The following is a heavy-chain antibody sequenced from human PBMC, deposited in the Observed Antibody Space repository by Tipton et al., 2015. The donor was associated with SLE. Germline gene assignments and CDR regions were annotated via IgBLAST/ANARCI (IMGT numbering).Heavy chain of an antibody. D-gene: IGHD3-16*01. J-gene: IGHJ2*01. CDR3: ARTPEVAGVVRSFDL. CDR1: GYTFTSYG. V-gene: IGHV1-18*01. Sequence: QLVQSGAEVKKHGASVKVSCKASGYTFTSYGISWVRQAPGQGLEWMGWISAYNGNTNYAQKLQGRVTMTTDTSTSTAYMELRSLISDDTAVYYFARTPEVAGVVRSFDLWGRGSLVTVSS. CDR2: ISAYNGNT.